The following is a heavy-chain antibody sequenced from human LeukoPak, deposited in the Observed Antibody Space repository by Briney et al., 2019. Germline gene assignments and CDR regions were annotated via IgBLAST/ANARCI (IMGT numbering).Heavy chain of an antibody. V-gene: IGHV4-59*01. D-gene: IGHD5-18*01. Sequence: SETLSLTCAVSGGSLSGYYWTWIRQPPGRGLEWIGSISYSGSTNYNPSLESRVTISVDTSKNQISLKLSSVTAADTAIYYCARAPERWYSYGSYTYHYMDVWGKGTTVTVSS. CDR1: GGSLSGYY. J-gene: IGHJ6*03. CDR2: ISYSGST. CDR3: ARAPERWYSYGSYTYHYMDV.